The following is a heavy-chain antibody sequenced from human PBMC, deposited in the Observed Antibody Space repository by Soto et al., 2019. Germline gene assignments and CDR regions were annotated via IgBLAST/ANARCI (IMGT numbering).Heavy chain of an antibody. J-gene: IGHJ4*02. CDR3: IIDDGITRVRGGSKFDY. D-gene: IGHD3-10*01. Sequence: EVQLVESGGGLVKPGGSLKLSCAASGFTFSGSAMNWVRQASGKGLEWVGRIRSKANSYATAYAASVKGRFTISRDDSKNTAYLQMNSLKTEDTAVYYCIIDDGITRVRGGSKFDYWGQGTLVTVSS. CDR2: IRSKANSYAT. V-gene: IGHV3-73*01. CDR1: GFTFSGSA.